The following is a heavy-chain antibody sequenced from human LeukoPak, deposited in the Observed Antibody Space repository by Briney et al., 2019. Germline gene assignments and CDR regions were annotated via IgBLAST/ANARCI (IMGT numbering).Heavy chain of an antibody. D-gene: IGHD3-9*01. V-gene: IGHV3-23*01. CDR3: ARVLRYFDWYNL. J-gene: IGHJ5*02. Sequence: GGSLRLSCAASGFTFSSYAMSWVRQAPGKGLEWVSAISGSGGSTYYADSVKGRFTIYRDNSKNTLYLQMNSLRAEDTAVYYCARVLRYFDWYNLRGRGTLVTVSS. CDR1: GFTFSSYA. CDR2: ISGSGGST.